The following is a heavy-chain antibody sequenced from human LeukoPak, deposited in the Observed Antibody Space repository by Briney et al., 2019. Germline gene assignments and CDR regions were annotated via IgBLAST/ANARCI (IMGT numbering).Heavy chain of an antibody. CDR3: AKVFAPGIPAGNAFDI. Sequence: GGSLRLSCSASGFTFSSYGMHWVRQAPGKGLEWVAVMWFDGSKEFYADSVKGRFTISRDNSKNTLDLQMSSLRAEDTAIYYCAKVFAPGIPAGNAFDIWGQGTMVTVSA. J-gene: IGHJ3*02. D-gene: IGHD6-13*01. CDR2: MWFDGSKE. CDR1: GFTFSSYG. V-gene: IGHV3-33*06.